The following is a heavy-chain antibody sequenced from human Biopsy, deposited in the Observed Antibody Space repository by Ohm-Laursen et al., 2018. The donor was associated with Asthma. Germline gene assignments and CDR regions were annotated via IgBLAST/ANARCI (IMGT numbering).Heavy chain of an antibody. V-gene: IGHV1-69*13. D-gene: IGHD2-2*01. Sequence: ASLKVSCKSLGGTFNTYVIGWVRQAPGKGLERMGGINSVFGTTTYPQKFQDRVTITADDSTSTVYMELSSLRSEDTAVYYCARKAGSCISRTCYSLDFWGQGTLVTVSS. J-gene: IGHJ4*02. CDR3: ARKAGSCISRTCYSLDF. CDR1: GGTFNTYV. CDR2: INSVFGTT.